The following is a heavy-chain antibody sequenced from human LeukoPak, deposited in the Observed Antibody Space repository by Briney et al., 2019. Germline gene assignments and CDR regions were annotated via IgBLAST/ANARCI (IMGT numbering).Heavy chain of an antibody. J-gene: IGHJ6*03. Sequence: GGSLRLSCAASGFMFSSFAMTWVRQAPGKGLQWVAGISGRGIDTYHADSVKGRFTISRDNAKNSLYLQMNSLRAEDTAVYYCARRYSSSWYGLLYYYYMDVWGKGTTVTVSS. CDR2: ISGRGIDT. V-gene: IGHV3-21*01. D-gene: IGHD6-13*01. CDR1: GFMFSSFA. CDR3: ARRYSSSWYGLLYYYYMDV.